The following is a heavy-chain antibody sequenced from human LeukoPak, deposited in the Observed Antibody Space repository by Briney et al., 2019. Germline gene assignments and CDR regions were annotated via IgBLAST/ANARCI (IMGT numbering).Heavy chain of an antibody. Sequence: GGSLRLSCAASGFTFSSYSMNWVRQAPGKGLEWVSYISSSSSTIYYADSVKGRFTISRDNAKNSLYLQMNSLRAEDTAVYYCARDLGDYGDYVADYWGQGTLVTVSS. CDR2: ISSSSSTI. J-gene: IGHJ4*02. D-gene: IGHD4-17*01. CDR1: GFTFSSYS. V-gene: IGHV3-48*04. CDR3: ARDLGDYGDYVADY.